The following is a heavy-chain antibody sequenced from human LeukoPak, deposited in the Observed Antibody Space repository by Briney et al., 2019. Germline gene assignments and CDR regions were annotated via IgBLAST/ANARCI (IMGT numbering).Heavy chain of an antibody. CDR3: AELGITMIGGV. D-gene: IGHD3-10*02. CDR1: GASISGSGYY. V-gene: IGHV3-11*04. CDR2: ISSSGSTI. Sequence: LSLTCAVSGASISGSGYYWGWIRQPPGKGLEWVSYISSSGSTIYYADSVKGRFTISRDNAKNSLYLQMNSLRAEDTAVYYCAELGITMIGGVWGKGTTVTISS. J-gene: IGHJ6*04.